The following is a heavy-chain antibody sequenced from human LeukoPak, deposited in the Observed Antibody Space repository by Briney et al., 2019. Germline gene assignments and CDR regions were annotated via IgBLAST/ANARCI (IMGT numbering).Heavy chain of an antibody. CDR1: GYTFTNYA. CDR3: ARDVGGGEDY. Sequence: ASVKVSCKASGYTFTNYAVTWVRQAPGQGLEWMGWISGYNGDTLFAQKFQGRVAVTTGTPTSTAYMELRSLRSDDTAVYYCARDVGGGEDYWGQGTLVTVSS. J-gene: IGHJ4*02. D-gene: IGHD3-16*01. V-gene: IGHV1-18*01. CDR2: ISGYNGDT.